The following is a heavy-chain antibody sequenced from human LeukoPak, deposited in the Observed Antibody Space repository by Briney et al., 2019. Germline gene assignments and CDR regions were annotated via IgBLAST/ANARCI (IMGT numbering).Heavy chain of an antibody. CDR3: ARPEGIAAAHDAFDI. Sequence: GGSLRLSCAASRFTVSSNYMSWVRQAPGKGLEWVSVIYSGGSTYYADSVKGRFTISRDNSKNTLYLQMNSLRAEDTAVYYCARPEGIAAAHDAFDIWGQGTMVTVSS. CDR1: RFTVSSNY. D-gene: IGHD6-13*01. J-gene: IGHJ3*02. CDR2: IYSGGST. V-gene: IGHV3-66*04.